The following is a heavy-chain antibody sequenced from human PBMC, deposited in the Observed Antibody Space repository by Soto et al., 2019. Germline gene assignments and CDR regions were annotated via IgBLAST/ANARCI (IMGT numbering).Heavy chain of an antibody. V-gene: IGHV1-69*01. D-gene: IGHD2-21*02. CDR1: GASFYSYT. CDR2: IVPVFGTP. J-gene: IGHJ4*02. CDR3: ARDRSVTARMPGDSGD. Sequence: QVQLVQSGAEVKKPGSSVTVSCEASGASFYSYTINWVRQAPGQGLEWMGGIVPVFGTPTYSQKFQGRVTITADEPTSTAYMELSSLRSEDTAVYYCARDRSVTARMPGDSGDWGQGTLVTVSS.